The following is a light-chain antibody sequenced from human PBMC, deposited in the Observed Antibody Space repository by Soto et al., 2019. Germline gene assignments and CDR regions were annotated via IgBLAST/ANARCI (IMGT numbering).Light chain of an antibody. V-gene: IGKV3D-15*01. CDR2: DAT. J-gene: IGKJ4*01. Sequence: DKVMTQSPATLSESPGERVTLSCRSSQSISSHLAWYQQKPGQPPRLLIYDATSRSTGIPFRFSGSGSGTDFTRTIISLPSEDFAVCFCQQYHDWPSLTFGGGTKVEIQ. CDR3: QQYHDWPSLT. CDR1: QSISSH.